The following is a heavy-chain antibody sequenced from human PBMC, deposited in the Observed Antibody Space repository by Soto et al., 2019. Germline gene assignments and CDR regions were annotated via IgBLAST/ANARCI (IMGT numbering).Heavy chain of an antibody. CDR1: GGIFSSFT. CDR3: ATHSVRTMARVAMKDYYYVMDV. CDR2: SIPIFDTP. J-gene: IGHJ6*02. V-gene: IGHV1-69*06. Sequence: SVKVSCKASGGIFSSFTISWVRQAPGQGLEWLGGSIPIFDTPTYAQNFQGRATITADKPTNTVYMDLSSLRSEDTAVYYCATHSVRTMARVAMKDYYYVMDVWGQGTTVTVSS. D-gene: IGHD3-10*01.